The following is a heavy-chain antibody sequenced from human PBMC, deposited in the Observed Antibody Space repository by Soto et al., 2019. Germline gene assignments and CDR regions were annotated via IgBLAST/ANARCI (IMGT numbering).Heavy chain of an antibody. CDR3: ARRSPSWAFDI. Sequence: EVQLLESGGGLVQPGGSLRLSCAASGFTFSSYAMSWVRQAPGKGLEWVSVISGSGSSTYYADSVKGRFTISRDNSQNTLYLQINSLRAAGTAVYYCARRSPSWAFDIWGQGTMVTVSS. D-gene: IGHD2-15*01. CDR2: ISGSGSST. CDR1: GFTFSSYA. J-gene: IGHJ3*02. V-gene: IGHV3-23*01.